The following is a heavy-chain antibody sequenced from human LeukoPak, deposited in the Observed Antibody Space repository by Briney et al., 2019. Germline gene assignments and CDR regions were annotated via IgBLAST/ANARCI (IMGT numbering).Heavy chain of an antibody. CDR2: IHHSGTT. J-gene: IGHJ4*02. Sequence: SETLSLTCAVSGGSISSSNWWGWVRQPPGRGLECVGEIHHSGTTNHNSSLKSRVTISVDKSKNQFSLNLNFVTAADTAVYYCARAFLVGYSPEHYFFDYWGQGILVTVSS. V-gene: IGHV4-4*02. D-gene: IGHD2-15*01. CDR1: GGSISSSNW. CDR3: ARAFLVGYSPEHYFFDY.